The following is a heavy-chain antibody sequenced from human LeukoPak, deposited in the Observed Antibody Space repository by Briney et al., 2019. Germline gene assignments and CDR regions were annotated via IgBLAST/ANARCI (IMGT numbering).Heavy chain of an antibody. CDR3: ARLDCGGDCLDDYYYGLDV. V-gene: IGHV4-59*08. D-gene: IGHD2-21*02. J-gene: IGHJ6*02. CDR1: GGSISSYY. Sequence: SETLSLTCTVSGGSISSYYWNWIREPPGKGLEWIGYISYSGSTNYNPSLKSRVTISVDTSKNQFSLKLRSVTAADTAVYYCARLDCGGDCLDDYYYGLDVWGQGTTVTVSS. CDR2: ISYSGST.